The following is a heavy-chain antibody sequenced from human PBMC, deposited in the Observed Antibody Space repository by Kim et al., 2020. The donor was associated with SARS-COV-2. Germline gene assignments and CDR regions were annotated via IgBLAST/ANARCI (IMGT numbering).Heavy chain of an antibody. CDR1: GYSFTSYW. Sequence: GESLKISFKGSGYSFTSYWISWVRQMPGKGLEWMGRIDPSDSYTNYSPSFQGHVTISADKSISTAYLQWSSLKASDTAMYYCARHGLVVPAAMHSALDYWGQGTLVTVSS. CDR3: ARHGLVVPAAMHSALDY. CDR2: IDPSDSYT. V-gene: IGHV5-10-1*01. J-gene: IGHJ4*02. D-gene: IGHD2-2*01.